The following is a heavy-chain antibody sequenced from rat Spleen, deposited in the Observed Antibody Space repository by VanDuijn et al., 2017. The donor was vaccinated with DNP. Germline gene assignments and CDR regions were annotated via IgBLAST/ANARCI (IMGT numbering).Heavy chain of an antibody. CDR2: ISSGGST. CDR3: TREGTTRGENAMDA. D-gene: IGHD1-4*01. Sequence: QVQLKESGPGLVQPSQTLSLTCTVSGFSLTSYGVSWVRQPPGKGLEWIAAISSGGSTYYNSALKSRLSISRDTSKSQVFLKMNSLQTEDTAIYFCTREGTTRGENAMDAWGQGTSVTVSS. J-gene: IGHJ4*01. CDR1: GFSLTSYG. V-gene: IGHV2S12*01.